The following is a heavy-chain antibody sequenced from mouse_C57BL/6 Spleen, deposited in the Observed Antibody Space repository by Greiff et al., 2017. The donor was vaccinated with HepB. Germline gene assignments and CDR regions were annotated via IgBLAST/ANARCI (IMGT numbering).Heavy chain of an antibody. CDR2: IYPGDGDT. J-gene: IGHJ1*03. CDR3: ARGGTWRYFDV. D-gene: IGHD3-3*01. V-gene: IGHV1-82*01. Sequence: QVHVKQSGPELVKPGASVKISCKASGYAFSSSWMNWVKQRPGKGLEWIGRIYPGDGDTNYNGKFKGKATLTADKSSSTAYMQLSSLTSEDSAVYFCARGGTWRYFDVWGTGTTVTVSS. CDR1: GYAFSSSW.